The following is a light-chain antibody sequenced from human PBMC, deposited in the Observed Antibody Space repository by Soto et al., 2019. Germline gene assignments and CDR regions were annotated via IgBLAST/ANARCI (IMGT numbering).Light chain of an antibody. V-gene: IGLV2-14*01. J-gene: IGLJ1*01. Sequence: QSALTQPASVSGSPGQSITISCTGTSSDVGRYNYVSWYQQRPGKVPEVIIYDVSDRPSGVSNRFSGSKSGNTASLTISGLQAEDEADYYCSSYTRISTFVFGTGTKLTVL. CDR1: SSDVGRYNY. CDR3: SSYTRISTFV. CDR2: DVS.